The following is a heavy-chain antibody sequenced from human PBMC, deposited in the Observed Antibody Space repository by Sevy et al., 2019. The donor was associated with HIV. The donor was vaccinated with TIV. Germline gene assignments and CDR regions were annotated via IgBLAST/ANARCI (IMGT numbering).Heavy chain of an antibody. D-gene: IGHD5-18*01. CDR3: ARESGGDGYSDN. Sequence: ASVKVSCKASGYTFNNYYIHWVRQAPGQGLEWMGIINPSGGSTNYAQKFQGRVSVTRDTSTSTVYMELRSLRSEDTAVYYCARESGGDGYSDNWGQGTLVTVSS. CDR1: GYTFNNYY. CDR2: INPSGGST. J-gene: IGHJ4*02. V-gene: IGHV1-46*02.